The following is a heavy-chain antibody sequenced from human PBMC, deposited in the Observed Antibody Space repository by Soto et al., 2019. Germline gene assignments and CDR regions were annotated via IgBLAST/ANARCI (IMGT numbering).Heavy chain of an antibody. J-gene: IGHJ3*01. D-gene: IGHD3-9*01. CDR3: VRDLAPGYTGNV. CDR2: IYDSGVT. CDR1: GAIVTSGENY. V-gene: IGHV4-30-4*08. Sequence: SETLSLTCSVSGAIVTSGENYWSWVRQPPGKGLEWLGYIYDSGVTSYTPALKSRVTLSLDRPNNQVSLKLRSVTAADTAVYFCVRDLAPGYTGNVWGHGTLVTVSS.